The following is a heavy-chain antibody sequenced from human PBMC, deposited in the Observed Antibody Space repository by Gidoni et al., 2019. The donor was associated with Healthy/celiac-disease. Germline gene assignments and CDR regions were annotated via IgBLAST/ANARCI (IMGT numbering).Heavy chain of an antibody. Sequence: EVQLVQSGAEVQKPGESLKISCKGSGYSFTSYWIGWVRQMPGKGLEWMGIIYPGDSDTRYSPSFQGQVTISADKSISTAYLQWSSLKASDTAMYYCARSYRITGTTGAFDIWGQGTMVTVSS. CDR1: GYSFTSYW. CDR3: ARSYRITGTTGAFDI. J-gene: IGHJ3*02. D-gene: IGHD1-7*01. V-gene: IGHV5-51*03. CDR2: IYPGDSDT.